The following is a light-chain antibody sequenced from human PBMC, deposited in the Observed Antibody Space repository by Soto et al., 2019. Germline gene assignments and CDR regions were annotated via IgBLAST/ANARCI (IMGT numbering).Light chain of an antibody. CDR3: QQYGSSPPYT. CDR2: GAS. Sequence: EIVLTQSPRTLSLSPGERATLSCRASQSVSSSYLAWYQQKPGQAPRLLIYGASGRATGIPDRFSGSGSGTDFTLTISRLEPEDFAEYYCQQYGSSPPYTFGQGTKLEIK. CDR1: QSVSSSY. J-gene: IGKJ2*01. V-gene: IGKV3-20*01.